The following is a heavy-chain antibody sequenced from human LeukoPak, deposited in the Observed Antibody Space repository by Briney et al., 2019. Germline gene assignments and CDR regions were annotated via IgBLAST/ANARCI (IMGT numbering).Heavy chain of an antibody. J-gene: IGHJ4*02. CDR3: AKRGTYSSSGDY. CDR2: ISGSGGST. D-gene: IGHD6-13*01. CDR1: GFPFSGYG. V-gene: IGHV3-23*01. Sequence: PGGSLRLSCAASGFPFSGYGMHWIRQAPGKGLEWVSAISGSGGSTYYADSVKGRFTISRDNSKNTLYLQMNSLRAEDTAVYYCAKRGTYSSSGDYWGQGTLVTVSS.